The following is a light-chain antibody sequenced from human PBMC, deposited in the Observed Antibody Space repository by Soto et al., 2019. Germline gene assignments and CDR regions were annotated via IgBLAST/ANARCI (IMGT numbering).Light chain of an antibody. CDR2: GAS. J-gene: IGKJ3*01. CDR1: QTISSNY. Sequence: EIVLTQSPGTLSLSAGERATLSCRASQTISSNYLAWYQQKPGQAPRLLIFGASYRATGIPDRFSGSGSGTDFTLTIGRLEPEGFAVYYCQQYRSSPPEFTFGPGTKVDIK. CDR3: QQYRSSPPEFT. V-gene: IGKV3-20*01.